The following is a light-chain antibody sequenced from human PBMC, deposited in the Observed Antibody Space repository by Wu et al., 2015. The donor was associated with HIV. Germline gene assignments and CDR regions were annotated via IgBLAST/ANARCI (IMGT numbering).Light chain of an antibody. CDR1: QDISHH. V-gene: IGKV1-16*02. CDR3: QQYNTYPVT. Sequence: DIQMTQSPSSLSASVGDRVTITCRASQDISHHLAWFQQKPGKAPKPLIFAPSSFQSGVPLKFSGSGSGTDFTLTISNLQPEDSATYFCQQYNTYPVTFGGGTMVEIK. J-gene: IGKJ4*01. CDR2: APS.